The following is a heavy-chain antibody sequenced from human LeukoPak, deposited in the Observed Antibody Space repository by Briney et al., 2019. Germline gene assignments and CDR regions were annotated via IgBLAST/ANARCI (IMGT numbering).Heavy chain of an antibody. CDR3: ARAQWLVHVGDY. D-gene: IGHD6-19*01. CDR1: GYTLTELS. Sequence: ASVKVPCKVSGYTLTELSMHWVRQAPGQGLEWMGWISAYNGNTNYAQKLQGRVTMTTDTSTSTAYMELRSLRSDDTAVYYCARAQWLVHVGDYWGQGTLVTVSS. CDR2: ISAYNGNT. J-gene: IGHJ4*02. V-gene: IGHV1-18*01.